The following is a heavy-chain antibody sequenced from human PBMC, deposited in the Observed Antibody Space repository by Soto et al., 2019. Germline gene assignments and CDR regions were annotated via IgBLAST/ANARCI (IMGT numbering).Heavy chain of an antibody. CDR3: ARDKRFLEWLPAVDGMDV. CDR2: IYHSGST. Sequence: SETLSLTCAVSGYSISSGYYWGWIRQPPGKGLEWIGSIYHSGSTYYNPSHKSRVTISVDTSKNQFSLKLSSVTAADTAVYYCARDKRFLEWLPAVDGMDVWGQGTTVTVSS. V-gene: IGHV4-38-2*02. J-gene: IGHJ6*02. D-gene: IGHD3-3*01. CDR1: GYSISSGYY.